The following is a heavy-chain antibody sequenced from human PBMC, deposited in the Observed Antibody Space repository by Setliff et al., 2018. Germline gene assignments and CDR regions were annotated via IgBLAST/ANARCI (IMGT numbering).Heavy chain of an antibody. D-gene: IGHD5-18*01. CDR3: ARAEYSYGQYYFDY. V-gene: IGHV4-4*02. J-gene: IGHJ4*02. CDR2: IYHSGST. CDR1: GGSISSSNW. Sequence: PSETLSLTCAVSGGSISSSNWWSWVRQPPGKGLEWIGEIYHSGSTNYNPSLKSRVTISVDKSKNQFSLKLSSVTAADTAMYYCARAEYSYGQYYFDYWGQGTLVTVSS.